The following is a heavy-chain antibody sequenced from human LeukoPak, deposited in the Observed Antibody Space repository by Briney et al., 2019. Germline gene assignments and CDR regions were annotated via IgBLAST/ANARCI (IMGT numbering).Heavy chain of an antibody. Sequence: GGSLRLSCAASGFTFSSYAMSWVRQAAGKGLEWISVIRYSGGRTYYADSVKGRFTISRDNSKNTLYLQMNSLRAEDTAVYYCAKDDVRDGYNFFDYWGQGTLVTVSS. CDR1: GFTFSSYA. V-gene: IGHV3-23*01. D-gene: IGHD5-24*01. J-gene: IGHJ4*02. CDR3: AKDDVRDGYNFFDY. CDR2: IRYSGGRT.